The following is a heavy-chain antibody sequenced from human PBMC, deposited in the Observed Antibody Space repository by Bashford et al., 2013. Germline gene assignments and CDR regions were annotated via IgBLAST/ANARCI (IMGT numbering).Heavy chain of an antibody. V-gene: IGHV1-69*04. CDR1: GGTFSSYA. J-gene: IGHJ5*02. CDR3: TRLIWFGEIPKDNWFDP. Sequence: SVKVSCKASGGTFSSYAISWVRQAPGQGLEWMGRIIPILGIANYAQKFQGRVTITADKSTSTAYMELSSLRSEDTAVYYCTRLIWFGEIPKDNWFDPWGQGTLVTVSS. CDR2: IIPILGIA. D-gene: IGHD3-10*01.